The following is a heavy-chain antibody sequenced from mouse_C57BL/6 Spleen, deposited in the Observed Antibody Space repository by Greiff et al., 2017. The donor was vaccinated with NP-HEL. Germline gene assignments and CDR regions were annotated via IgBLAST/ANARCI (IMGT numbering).Heavy chain of an antibody. V-gene: IGHV1-26*01. D-gene: IGHD2-2*01. J-gene: IGHJ2*01. CDR1: GYTFTDYY. CDR3: ARGEGYDDY. Sequence: EVQLQQSGPELVKPGASVKISCKASGYTFTDYYMNWVKQSHGKSLEWIGDINPNNGGTSYNQKFKGKATLTVDKSSSTAYMELRSLTSEDSAVYYCARGEGYDDYWGQGTTLTVSS. CDR2: INPNNGGT.